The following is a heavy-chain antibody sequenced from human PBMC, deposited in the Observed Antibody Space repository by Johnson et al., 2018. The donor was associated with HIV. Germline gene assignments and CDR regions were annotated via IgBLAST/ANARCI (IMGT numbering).Heavy chain of an antibody. D-gene: IGHD6-13*01. CDR3: AKGRYSSSWYLAGAFDI. J-gene: IGHJ3*02. CDR1: GFTLSSYW. V-gene: IGHV3-74*01. Sequence: VQVVESGGGLVQPGGSLRLSCAASGFTLSSYWMHWVRQAPGKGLVWVSRINSDGSSTSYADSVKGRFTLSRDNSKNTLYLQMSSLRAEDTAIYYCAKGRYSSSWYLAGAFDIWGQGTMVTVSS. CDR2: INSDGSST.